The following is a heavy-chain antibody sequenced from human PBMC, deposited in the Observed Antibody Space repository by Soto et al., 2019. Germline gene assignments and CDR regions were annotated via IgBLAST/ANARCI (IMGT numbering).Heavy chain of an antibody. J-gene: IGHJ4*02. Sequence: VQVVESGGGLVQPGGSLRLSCAASGFTFRSYEMNWVRQAPGKGLEWVAYISSSGSSIYYADSVKGRFTISRNNAKSSLYLQMNSLRAEDTAIYYCVSSISGWYSPSFDYLGQGTLVTVSS. CDR2: ISSSGSSI. CDR3: VSSISGWYSPSFDY. V-gene: IGHV3-48*03. CDR1: GFTFRSYE. D-gene: IGHD6-19*01.